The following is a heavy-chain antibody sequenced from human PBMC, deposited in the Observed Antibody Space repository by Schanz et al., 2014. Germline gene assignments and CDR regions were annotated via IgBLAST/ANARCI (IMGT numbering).Heavy chain of an antibody. V-gene: IGHV3-21*01. Sequence: EVHLLESGGGLVQPGGSLRLSCAASGFSFGTYAMNWVRQAPGKGLEWVSSISSRSSHIYYADSVKGRFTVSRDNAKNSVYLQMNGLRVEDTAVYYCVRERTNYGGNSYFFDHWVQGTLDTGSS. D-gene: IGHD2-21*02. CDR1: GFSFGTYA. J-gene: IGHJ4*02. CDR3: VRERTNYGGNSYFFDH. CDR2: ISSRSSHI.